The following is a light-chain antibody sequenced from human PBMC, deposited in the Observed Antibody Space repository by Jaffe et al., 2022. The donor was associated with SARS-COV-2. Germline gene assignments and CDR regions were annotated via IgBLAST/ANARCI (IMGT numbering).Light chain of an antibody. CDR1: QSISSSY. J-gene: IGKJ2*01. CDR2: GAS. CDR3: HQYGSSPLYT. Sequence: IVLTQSPGTLSLSPGERATLSCRASQSISSSYLAWYQQKPGQAPRLLIYGASSRATGIPDRFSGSGSGTDFTLTISRLEPEDFAVYYCHQYGSSPLYTFGQGTKLEIK. V-gene: IGKV3-20*01.